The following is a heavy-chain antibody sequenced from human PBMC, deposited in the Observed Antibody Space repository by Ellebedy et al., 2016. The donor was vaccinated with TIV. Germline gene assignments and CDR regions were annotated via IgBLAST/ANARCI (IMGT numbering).Heavy chain of an antibody. CDR2: IYPGDSDT. J-gene: IGHJ4*02. V-gene: IGHV5-51*01. CDR1: GYTFTSYY. CDR3: NAQLYGSGSYYLEDY. Sequence: KVSXXASGYTFTSYYMHWVRQAPGQGLEWMGIIYPGDSDTRYSPSFQGQVTISADKSISTAYLQWSSLKASDTAMYYCNAQLYGSGSYYLEDYWGQGTLVTVSS. D-gene: IGHD3-10*01.